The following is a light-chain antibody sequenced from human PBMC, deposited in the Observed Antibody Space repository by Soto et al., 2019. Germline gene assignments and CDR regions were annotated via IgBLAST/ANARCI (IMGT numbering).Light chain of an antibody. CDR1: SSNIGNNN. CDR3: GAWDSSLSAVV. V-gene: IGLV1-51*01. CDR2: DTN. J-gene: IGLJ2*01. Sequence: QSVLTQPPSVSAAPGQKVTISCSGSSSNIGNNNVFWYQQLPGTAPKLLTYDTNKRPSGIPDRFSGSKSGTSATLGITGLQTGDEADYYCGAWDSSLSAVVFGGGTKVTVL.